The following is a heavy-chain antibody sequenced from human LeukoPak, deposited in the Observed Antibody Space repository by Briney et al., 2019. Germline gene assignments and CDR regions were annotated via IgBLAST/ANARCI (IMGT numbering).Heavy chain of an antibody. CDR1: GGSISSISYY. CDR3: ARVRLGELSLPVYFDY. V-gene: IGHV4-39*07. J-gene: IGHJ4*02. D-gene: IGHD3-16*02. Sequence: SETLSLTCTVSGGSISSISYYWGWIRQPPGKGLEWIGSIYYSGSTYYNPSLKSRVTISVDTSKNQFSLKLSSVTAADTAVYYCARVRLGELSLPVYFDYWGQGTLVTVSS. CDR2: IYYSGST.